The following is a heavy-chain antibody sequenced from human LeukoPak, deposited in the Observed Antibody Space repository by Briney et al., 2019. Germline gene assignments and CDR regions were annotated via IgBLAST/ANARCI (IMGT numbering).Heavy chain of an antibody. CDR3: AKVGMDCSSTSCYESISDY. V-gene: IGHV3-23*01. CDR2: ISGSGGST. D-gene: IGHD2-2*01. J-gene: IGHJ4*02. CDR1: GFTFSSYA. Sequence: GGSLRLSCAASGFTFSSYAMSWVRQAPGKGLEWASAISGSGGSTYYADSVKGRFTISRDNSKNTLYLQMNSLRAEDTALYYCAKVGMDCSSTSCYESISDYWGQGTLVTVSS.